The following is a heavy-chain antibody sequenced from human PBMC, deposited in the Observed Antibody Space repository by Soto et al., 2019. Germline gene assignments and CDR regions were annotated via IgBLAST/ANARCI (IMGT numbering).Heavy chain of an antibody. CDR2: IIPIFGTA. V-gene: IGHV1-69*01. CDR3: ARIRANGTDYYYYYGMDV. CDR1: GGTFSSYA. Sequence: QVQLVQSGAEVKKPGSSVKVSCKASGGTFSSYAISWVRQAPGQGLEWMGGIIPIFGTADYAQKFQGRVTITADESTSTAYMELSSLRSEDTAVYYCARIRANGTDYYYYYGMDVWGQGTTVTVSS. J-gene: IGHJ6*02. D-gene: IGHD1-1*01.